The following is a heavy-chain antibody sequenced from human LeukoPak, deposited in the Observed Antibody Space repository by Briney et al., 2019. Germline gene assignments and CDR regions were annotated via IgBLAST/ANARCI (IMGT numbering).Heavy chain of an antibody. V-gene: IGHV3-21*01. J-gene: IGHJ5*02. CDR1: GFAFSSYS. CDR3: ARDLGSGWARFDP. Sequence: GGSLRLSCAASGFAFSSYSMNWVRQAPGKGLEWVSSISSSSSYIYYADSVKGRFTISRDNAKNSLYLQMNSLRAEDTAVHYCARDLGSGWARFDPWGQGTLVTVSS. D-gene: IGHD6-19*01. CDR2: ISSSSSYI.